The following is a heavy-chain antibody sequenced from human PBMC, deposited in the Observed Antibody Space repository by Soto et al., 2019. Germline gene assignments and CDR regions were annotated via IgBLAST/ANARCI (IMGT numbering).Heavy chain of an antibody. V-gene: IGHV2-26*01. D-gene: IGHD2-2*01. Sequence: QVTLKESGPVLVKPTETLTLTCTVSGFSLSNPRMSLSWIRQPPGKALEWLAHISSNGEKSYNTSLKTRLTIPKNPPTSKVALTMTNVDPVDTATYYLALTSQNIEIVVGGQGTRVPVSS. CDR3: ALTSQNIEIVV. CDR2: ISSNGEK. CDR1: GFSLSNPRMS. J-gene: IGHJ4*02.